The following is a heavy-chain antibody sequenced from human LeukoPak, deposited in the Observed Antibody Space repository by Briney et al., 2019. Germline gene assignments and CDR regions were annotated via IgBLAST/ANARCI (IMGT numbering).Heavy chain of an antibody. D-gene: IGHD5-18*01. V-gene: IGHV3-7*01. CDR3: AKTKLGYSYGPLYYYYYYMDV. CDR1: GFTFSSYW. J-gene: IGHJ6*03. Sequence: DPGGSLRLSCAASGFTFSSYWMSWVRQAPGKGLEWVANIKQDGSEKYYADSVKGRFTISRDNSKNTLYLQMNSLRAEDTAVYYCAKTKLGYSYGPLYYYYYYMDVWGKGTTVTVSS. CDR2: IKQDGSEK.